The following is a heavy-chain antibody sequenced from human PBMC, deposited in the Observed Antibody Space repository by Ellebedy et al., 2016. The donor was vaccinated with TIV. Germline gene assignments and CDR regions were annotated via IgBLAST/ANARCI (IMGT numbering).Heavy chain of an antibody. D-gene: IGHD3-10*01. Sequence: SETLSLTCTVSGGSISSYFWSWIRQPPGQGLEWIGDIFYSGSTKYNPSLKSRVTMSVDTSKNQFSLKLTSVTAADTAVYYCARTYYGSGSYYGSSENWFDPWGQGTLVTVSS. CDR3: ARTYYGSGSYYGSSENWFDP. CDR2: IFYSGST. V-gene: IGHV4-59*08. CDR1: GGSISSYF. J-gene: IGHJ5*02.